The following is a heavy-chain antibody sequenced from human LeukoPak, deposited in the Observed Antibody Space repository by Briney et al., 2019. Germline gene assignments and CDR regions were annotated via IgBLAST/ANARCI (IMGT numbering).Heavy chain of an antibody. J-gene: IGHJ5*02. Sequence: GGSLRLSCVDSGFTFSSYGMHWVRQAPGKGLEWVSDISGYGGSTYYADSVKGRFTISRDNSKNTLYLQMNRLRAEDTAVYYCAKDLSGSSHNWFDPWGQGTLVTVSS. D-gene: IGHD3-10*01. CDR2: ISGYGGST. CDR3: AKDLSGSSHNWFDP. CDR1: GFTFSSYG. V-gene: IGHV3-23*01.